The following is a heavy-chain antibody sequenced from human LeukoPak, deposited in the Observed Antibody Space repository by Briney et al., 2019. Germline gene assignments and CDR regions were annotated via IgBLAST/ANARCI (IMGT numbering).Heavy chain of an antibody. J-gene: IGHJ4*02. CDR1: GFTFSSYW. V-gene: IGHV3-74*01. CDR2: IISDGSST. Sequence: GGSLRLSCAASGFTFSSYWMHWVRQAPGKGLVWVSRIISDGSSTSYADSVKGRFTISRDNAKNTLYLQMNSLRAEDTAVYYCARGDCSSTSCYAFDYWGQGTLVTVSS. D-gene: IGHD2-2*01. CDR3: ARGDCSSTSCYAFDY.